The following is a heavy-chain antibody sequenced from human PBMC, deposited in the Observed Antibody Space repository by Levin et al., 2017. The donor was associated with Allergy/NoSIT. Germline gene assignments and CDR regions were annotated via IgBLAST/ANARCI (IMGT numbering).Heavy chain of an antibody. J-gene: IGHJ4*02. Sequence: PGGSLRLSCKGSGFSFTNYWIGWVRQMPGKGLEWMGIIYPVDSDTRYSPSFQGQVTISADKSINTAYLQWSSLKASDTAMYYCARRPMGAAGYFDYWGQGTLVTVSS. CDR2: IYPVDSDT. CDR3: ARRPMGAAGYFDY. CDR1: GFSFTNYW. D-gene: IGHD6-13*01. V-gene: IGHV5-51*01.